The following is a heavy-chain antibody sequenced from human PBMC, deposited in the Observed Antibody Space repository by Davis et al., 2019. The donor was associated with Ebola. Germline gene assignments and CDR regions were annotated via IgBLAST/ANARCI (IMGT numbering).Heavy chain of an antibody. CDR1: GGSISSGSYY. J-gene: IGHJ2*01. CDR2: INHSGST. D-gene: IGHD1-7*01. V-gene: IGHV4-39*07. CDR3: ARTELGGWYFDL. Sequence: PSETLSLTCTVSGGSISSGSYYWSWIRQPPGKGLEWIGEINHSGSTNYNPSLKSRVTISVDTSKNQFSLKLSSVTAADTAVYYCARTELGGWYFDLWGRGTLVTVSS.